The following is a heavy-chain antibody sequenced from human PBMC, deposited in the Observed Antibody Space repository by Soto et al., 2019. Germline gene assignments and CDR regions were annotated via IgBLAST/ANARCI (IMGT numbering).Heavy chain of an antibody. Sequence: SETLSLTCAVYGGSFSGYYWSWIRQPPRKGLEWIGEIKHSGSTNYNPSLKSRVTISVDTSKNQFSLKLSSVTAADTAVYYCARVGGGGYCSSTSCQTSFDFWGQGTLVTVSS. CDR1: GGSFSGYY. CDR2: IKHSGST. J-gene: IGHJ4*02. D-gene: IGHD2-2*01. V-gene: IGHV4-34*01. CDR3: ARVGGGGYCSSTSCQTSFDF.